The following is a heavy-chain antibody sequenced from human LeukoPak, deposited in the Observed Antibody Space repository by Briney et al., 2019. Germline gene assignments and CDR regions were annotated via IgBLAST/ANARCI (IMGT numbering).Heavy chain of an antibody. Sequence: SVKVSCKASGGSFSSYAISWVRQAPGQGLEWMGGIIPIFGTANYAQKFQGRVTITADESTSTAYMELSSLRFEDTAVYYCARVRYGSGSFSFDYWGQGTLVTVSS. J-gene: IGHJ4*02. D-gene: IGHD3-10*01. CDR2: IIPIFGTA. CDR1: GGSFSSYA. CDR3: ARVRYGSGSFSFDY. V-gene: IGHV1-69*01.